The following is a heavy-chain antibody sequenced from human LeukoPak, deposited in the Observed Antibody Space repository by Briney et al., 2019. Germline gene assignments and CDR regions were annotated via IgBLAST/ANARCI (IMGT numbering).Heavy chain of an antibody. J-gene: IGHJ4*02. CDR1: DYSFSSYG. V-gene: IGHV1-18*01. Sequence: ASVKVSCKTSDYSFSSYGFTWVRQAPGQGLEWMGWISAFTGNTTYAQKFQGRVTMTTDSTSSTAYMELRSLRSDDTAVYYCARGGGRRLGELSFDYWGQGTLVTVSS. CDR3: ARGGGRRLGELSFDY. CDR2: ISAFTGNT. D-gene: IGHD3-16*02.